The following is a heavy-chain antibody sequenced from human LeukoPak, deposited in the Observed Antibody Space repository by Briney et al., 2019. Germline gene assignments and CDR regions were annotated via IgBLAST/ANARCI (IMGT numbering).Heavy chain of an antibody. J-gene: IGHJ4*02. Sequence: PGRSLRLSCAASGFTFSRFGMHWVRQAPGKGLEWVAVIWYDGSNKYYADSVKGRFTISRDNSKNTLYLEMNSLRPEDTAVYYCARDYYYDSSGYWDYYFDYWGQGTLVSVSS. CDR3: ARDYYYDSSGYWDYYFDY. CDR2: IWYDGSNK. CDR1: GFTFSRFG. V-gene: IGHV3-33*01. D-gene: IGHD3-22*01.